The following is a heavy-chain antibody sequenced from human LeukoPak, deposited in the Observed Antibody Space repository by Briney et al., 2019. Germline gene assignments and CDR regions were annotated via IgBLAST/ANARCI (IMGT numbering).Heavy chain of an antibody. Sequence: SETLSLTCTVSGGSISSYYWSWIRQPAGKGLEWIGRIYTSGSTNYNPSLKSRVTMSVDTSKNQFSLKLSSVTAADTAVYYCARAGYLYGSGSLYFDYWGQGTLVTVSS. CDR1: GGSISSYY. CDR3: ARAGYLYGSGSLYFDY. V-gene: IGHV4-4*07. D-gene: IGHD3-10*01. CDR2: IYTSGST. J-gene: IGHJ4*02.